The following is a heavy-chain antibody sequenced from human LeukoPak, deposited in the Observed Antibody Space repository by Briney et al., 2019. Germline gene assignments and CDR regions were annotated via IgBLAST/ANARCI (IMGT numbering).Heavy chain of an antibody. CDR2: INHSGST. J-gene: IGHJ4*02. V-gene: IGHV4-34*01. CDR3: ARFRKLLPRAAGDY. D-gene: IGHD1-26*01. Sequence: KPSETLSLTCAVYGGSFSGYYWSWIRHPPGKGLEGIGEINHSGSTNYNPSLKSRVTISVDTSKNQFSLKLSSVTAADTAVHYCARFRKLLPRAAGDYWGQGTLVTVSS. CDR1: GGSFSGYY.